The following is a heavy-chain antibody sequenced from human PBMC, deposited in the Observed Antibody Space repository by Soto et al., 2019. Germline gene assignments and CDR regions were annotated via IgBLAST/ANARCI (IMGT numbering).Heavy chain of an antibody. J-gene: IGHJ4*02. V-gene: IGHV4-39*01. D-gene: IGHD1-1*01. CDR2: SSYGGIT. CDR3: GRHRRETGTYAQPLDY. CDR1: GGSISSTSYY. Sequence: QLQLQESGPGLVKPSETLSLTCTVSGGSISSTSYYWGWLRQPPGKELEWIGSSSYGGITYHNPSLKSRVTISIDTSKSHFSLRLTSVTAADTAVYYCGRHRRETGTYAQPLDYWGQGTLVTVSS.